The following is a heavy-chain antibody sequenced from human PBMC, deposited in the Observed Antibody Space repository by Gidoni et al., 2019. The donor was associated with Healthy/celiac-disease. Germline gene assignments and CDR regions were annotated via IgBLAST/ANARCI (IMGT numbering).Heavy chain of an antibody. J-gene: IGHJ3*02. D-gene: IGHD1-26*01. Sequence: QVQLQESGPGLVKPSQTLSLTCTVSGGPISSGSYYWSWIRQPAGKGLEWIGRIYTSGSTNYNPSLKSRVTISVDTSKNQFSLKLSSVTAADTAVYYCARESGSFGPRDIWGQGTMVTVSS. V-gene: IGHV4-61*02. CDR3: ARESGSFGPRDI. CDR2: IYTSGST. CDR1: GGPISSGSYY.